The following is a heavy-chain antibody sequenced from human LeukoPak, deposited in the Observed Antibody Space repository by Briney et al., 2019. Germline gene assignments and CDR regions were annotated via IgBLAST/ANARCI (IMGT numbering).Heavy chain of an antibody. Sequence: GESLKISCRGSGYSFTSYWIGWVRQMPGKDLEWMGIIYPGNSDTRYSPSFQAQVTISADKSISTAYLQWSSLKAADTAMYYCAKGMATINAFDIWGQGTMVTVSS. J-gene: IGHJ3*02. CDR3: AKGMATINAFDI. V-gene: IGHV5-51*01. CDR2: IYPGNSDT. D-gene: IGHD5-24*01. CDR1: GYSFTSYW.